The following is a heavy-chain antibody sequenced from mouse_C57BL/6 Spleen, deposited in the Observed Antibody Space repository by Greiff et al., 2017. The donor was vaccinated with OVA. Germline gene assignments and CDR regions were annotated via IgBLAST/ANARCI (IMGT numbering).Heavy chain of an antibody. CDR1: GYTFTSYW. V-gene: IGHV1-74*01. D-gene: IGHD2-2*01. J-gene: IGHJ4*01. CDR2: IHPSDSAT. Sequence: QVQLQQPGAELVKPGASVKVSCKASGYTFTSYWMHWVKQRPGQGLEWIGRIHPSDSATNYNQKFKGKATLTVDKSSSTAYMQLSSLTSEDSAVYYCAKGTIGYDGAYAMDYWGQGTSVTVSS. CDR3: AKGTIGYDGAYAMDY.